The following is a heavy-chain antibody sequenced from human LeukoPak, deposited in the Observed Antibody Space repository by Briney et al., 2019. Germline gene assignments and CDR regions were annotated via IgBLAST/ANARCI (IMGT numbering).Heavy chain of an antibody. CDR1: GGSFSGYY. V-gene: IGHV4-59*12. D-gene: IGHD3/OR15-3a*01. CDR3: ARDHLSFGFDY. J-gene: IGHJ4*02. CDR2: IYYSGST. Sequence: SETLSLTCAVYGGSFSGYYWSWIRQPPGKGLEWIGYIYYSGSTNYNPSLKSRVTISVDTSKNQFSLKLSSVTAADTAVYYCARDHLSFGFDYWGQGTLVTVSS.